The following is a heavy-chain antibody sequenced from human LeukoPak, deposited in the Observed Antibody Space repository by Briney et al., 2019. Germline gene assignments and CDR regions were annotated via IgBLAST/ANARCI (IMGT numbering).Heavy chain of an antibody. CDR1: GFTFSSYE. CDR2: ITSSGSTM. V-gene: IGHV3-48*03. Sequence: PGGSLRLSCAASGFTFSSYEMHWVRQAPGKGLEWVSYITSSGSTMYYADSVKGRFTISRDNAKNSLYLQMSSLRAEYTAVYYCATLRPRQQLVVDHWGQGTLVNVSS. CDR3: ATLRPRQQLVVDH. D-gene: IGHD6-13*01. J-gene: IGHJ4*02.